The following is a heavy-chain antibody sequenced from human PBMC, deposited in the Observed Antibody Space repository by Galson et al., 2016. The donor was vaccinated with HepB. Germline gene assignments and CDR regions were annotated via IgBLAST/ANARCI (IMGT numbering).Heavy chain of an antibody. V-gene: IGHV3-7*03. J-gene: IGHJ4*02. CDR1: GLTFSDYW. Sequence: SLRLSCAASGLTFSDYWMSWVRQAPGKGLEYVANTKQDGSVKYYVDSVKGRFTISRDNGKNSLYLQMNSLRVEDTAEYYCARGFKDWGQGTLVTVSS. CDR3: ARGFKD. CDR2: TKQDGSVK.